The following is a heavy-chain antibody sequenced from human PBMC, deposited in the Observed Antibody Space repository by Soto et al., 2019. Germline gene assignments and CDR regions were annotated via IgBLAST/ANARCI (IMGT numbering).Heavy chain of an antibody. V-gene: IGHV3-30-3*01. CDR1: RFTFTTYA. CDR2: MSSDGTNE. J-gene: IGHJ4*02. CDR3: ATCGYISGWYSYFDF. Sequence: GGSLRLSCAASRFTFTTYAMNWVRQAPGKGLEWVALMSSDGTNEHYADSVRGRFTVSRDNSRNTLFLQMNNLRTDDTAVYYCATCGYISGWYSYFDFWGLGTLVTVSS. D-gene: IGHD6-19*01.